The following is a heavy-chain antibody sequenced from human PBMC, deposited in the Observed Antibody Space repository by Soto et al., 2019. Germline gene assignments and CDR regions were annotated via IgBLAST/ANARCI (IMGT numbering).Heavy chain of an antibody. J-gene: IGHJ6*02. D-gene: IGHD2-2*01. CDR3: ARDDADCSSTSCWPYYGMDV. CDR2: IWYDGSNK. Sequence: QVQLVESGGGVVQPGRSLRLSCAASGFTFSSYGMHWVRQAPGKGLEWVAVIWYDGSNKYYADSVKGRFTISRDNSKNTLYLQMTSLRAEDTAVYYCARDDADCSSTSCWPYYGMDVWGQGTTVTVTS. CDR1: GFTFSSYG. V-gene: IGHV3-33*01.